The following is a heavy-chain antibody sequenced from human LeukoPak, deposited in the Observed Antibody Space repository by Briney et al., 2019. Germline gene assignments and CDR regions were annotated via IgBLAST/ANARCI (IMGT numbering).Heavy chain of an antibody. CDR2: ISKTGRGI. CDR3: ATVRYSTIWSFEFDN. CDR1: GFNFSDYF. V-gene: IGHV3-11*01. Sequence: GGSLRLSCAASGFNFSDYFMSWIRQAPGKGLQWLAYISKTGRGIEYAESVRGRFTISRDNAKNSVFLQMDSLGAEDTAVYFCATVRYSTIWSFEFDNWGQGALVTVSS. J-gene: IGHJ4*02. D-gene: IGHD5-12*01.